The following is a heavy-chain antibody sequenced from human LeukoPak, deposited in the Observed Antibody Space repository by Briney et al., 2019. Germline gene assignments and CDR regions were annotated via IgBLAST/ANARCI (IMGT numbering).Heavy chain of an antibody. J-gene: IGHJ5*02. CDR2: ISGSGGST. CDR3: AKDQGPPRGGYLT. CDR1: GFTFSSYA. V-gene: IGHV3-23*01. Sequence: GGSLRLSCAASGFTFSSYAMSWVRQAPGKGLEWVSAISGSGGSTYYADSVKGRFTTSRDNSKNTLYLQMNSLRATDTAVYYCAKDQGPPRGGYLTWGQGTLVTVSS. D-gene: IGHD3-22*01.